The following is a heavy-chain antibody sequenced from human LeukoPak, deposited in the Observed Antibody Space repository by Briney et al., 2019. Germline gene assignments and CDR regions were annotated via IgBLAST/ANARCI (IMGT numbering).Heavy chain of an antibody. V-gene: IGHV4-4*07. J-gene: IGHJ5*02. Sequence: SETLSLTCTVSGGSISSYYWSWIRQPAGKGLEWIGRIYNSGSTNYNPPLKSRVTMSVDTSKNQFSLKLSSVTAADTAVYYCAREPSPHYSSSWYGYNWFDPWGQGTLVTVSS. D-gene: IGHD6-13*01. CDR3: AREPSPHYSSSWYGYNWFDP. CDR1: GGSISSYY. CDR2: IYNSGST.